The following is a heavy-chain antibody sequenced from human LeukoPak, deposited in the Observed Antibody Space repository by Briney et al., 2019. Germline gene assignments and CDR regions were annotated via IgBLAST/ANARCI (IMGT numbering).Heavy chain of an antibody. V-gene: IGHV3-23*01. Sequence: PGGSLRLSCAASGFTFSNYATNWIRQAPGEGLEWVSAISGSGGSTYYAGSVKGRFTISRDNSKNTLYLQMNSLRAEDTAVYYCAKDHDYYASGPIWGQGTMVTVSS. D-gene: IGHD3-10*01. CDR3: AKDHDYYASGPI. J-gene: IGHJ3*02. CDR2: ISGSGGST. CDR1: GFTFSNYA.